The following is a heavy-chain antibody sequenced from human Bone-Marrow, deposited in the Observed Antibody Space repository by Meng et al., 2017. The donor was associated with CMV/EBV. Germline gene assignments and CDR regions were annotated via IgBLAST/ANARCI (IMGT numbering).Heavy chain of an antibody. CDR1: GFTFTNYW. CDR2: INQDGGDK. J-gene: IGHJ5*02. Sequence: GESLKISCAASGFTFTNYWMSWIRQAPGKGPEWVANINQDGGDKYFVDSVKGRFSISRDNSKNSLYLQMSSPTAEDTAVYYCARDRGLHGWFDPWGQGTLVTVYS. V-gene: IGHV3-7*01. D-gene: IGHD3-10*01. CDR3: ARDRGLHGWFDP.